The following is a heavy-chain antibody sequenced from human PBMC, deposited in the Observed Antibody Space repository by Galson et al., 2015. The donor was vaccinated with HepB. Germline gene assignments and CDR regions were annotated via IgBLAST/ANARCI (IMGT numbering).Heavy chain of an antibody. Sequence: SETLSLTCTVSGGSISSTSHHWGWIRQPPGKGLEWIGSSYYSGVTNYNPSLKSRVTISVDTSKNQFSLRLTSVTAADTAVYYCARAVGDTSTYANDYWGQGTLVTVSS. V-gene: IGHV4-39*07. D-gene: IGHD2-2*01. CDR1: GGSISSTSHH. CDR2: SYYSGVT. J-gene: IGHJ4*02. CDR3: ARAVGDTSTYANDY.